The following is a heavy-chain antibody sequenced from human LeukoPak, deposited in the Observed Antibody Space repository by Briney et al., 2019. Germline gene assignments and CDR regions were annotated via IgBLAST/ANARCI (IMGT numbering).Heavy chain of an antibody. Sequence: PGGSLRLSCAVPGFTVSSYYMSWVRQAPGKGLDWVSVIYSGGSTHYAGSVKGRFTIYRHNSKNTLYLQVNSLRAEDTAVYYCARGNTVNGYYGMDVWGQGTTVTVSS. CDR3: ARGNTVNGYYGMDV. CDR1: GFTVSSYY. CDR2: IYSGGST. V-gene: IGHV3-53*04. J-gene: IGHJ6*02. D-gene: IGHD4-17*01.